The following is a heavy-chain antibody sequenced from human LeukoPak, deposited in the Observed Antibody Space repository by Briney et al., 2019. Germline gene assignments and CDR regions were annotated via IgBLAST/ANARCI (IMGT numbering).Heavy chain of an antibody. Sequence: GASVKVSCKVSGYTFSDYYVHWVRQAPGQGLEWVGWINPNSGTSNYAQKFQDRVTMTTDTSTNTGYMELRSLRSDDTAIYYCARGYYYDSGSLTRALDFWGQGTMVTVSS. CDR1: GYTFSDYY. CDR3: ARGYYYDSGSLTRALDF. CDR2: INPNSGTS. V-gene: IGHV1-2*02. D-gene: IGHD3-22*01. J-gene: IGHJ3*01.